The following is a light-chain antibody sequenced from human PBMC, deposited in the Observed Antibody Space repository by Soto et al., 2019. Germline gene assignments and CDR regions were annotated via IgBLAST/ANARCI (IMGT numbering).Light chain of an antibody. CDR1: QDIYNS. CDR3: QHYDNLPPT. J-gene: IGKJ3*01. CDR2: AAA. Sequence: DIQMTQSPSSLSAFVGDRVTITCQASQDIYNSLIWYQQKPGKAPKLLIYAAANLDTGVPSRFSGSGSGTDFTFTISSLQPEDIATYYCQHYDNLPPTFGPGTKVDIK. V-gene: IGKV1-33*01.